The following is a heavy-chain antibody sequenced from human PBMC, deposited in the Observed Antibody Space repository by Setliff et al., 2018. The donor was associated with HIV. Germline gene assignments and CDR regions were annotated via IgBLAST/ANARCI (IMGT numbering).Heavy chain of an antibody. D-gene: IGHD3-3*01. J-gene: IGHJ4*02. CDR1: GDSFSGTSYY. CDR2: IHFSGST. CDR3: VRPSLGIGGGSIFHN. V-gene: IGHV4-39*01. Sequence: SETLSLTCTVSGDSFSGTSYYWGWIRQPPGKGLEWIGSIHFSGSTWYTQSLKSRVTIWVDASKNQFSLKVNSVTAADTAVYYCVRPSLGIGGGSIFHNWGQGTLVTVSS.